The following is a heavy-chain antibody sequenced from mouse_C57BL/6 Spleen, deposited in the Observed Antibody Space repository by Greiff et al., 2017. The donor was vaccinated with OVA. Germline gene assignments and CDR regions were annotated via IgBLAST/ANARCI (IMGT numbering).Heavy chain of an antibody. CDR1: GFTFSDYY. CDR3: AREDGYYGWFAY. D-gene: IGHD2-3*01. Sequence: EVQWVESEGGLVQPGSSMKLSCTASGFTFSDYYMAWVRQVPEKGLEWVANINYDGSSTYYLDSLKSRFIISRDNAKNILYLQMSSLKSEDTATYYCAREDGYYGWFAYWGQGTLVTVSA. CDR2: INYDGSST. J-gene: IGHJ3*01. V-gene: IGHV5-16*01.